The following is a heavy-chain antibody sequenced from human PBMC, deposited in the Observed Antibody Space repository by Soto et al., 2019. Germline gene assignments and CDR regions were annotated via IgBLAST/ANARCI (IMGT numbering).Heavy chain of an antibody. J-gene: IGHJ4*02. V-gene: IGHV3-23*01. CDR2: ISDSGGTT. Sequence: EVQLLESGGGLVHPGGSLRLSCAASGFTFSYYAMGWVRQAPGKGLEWVSVISDSGGTTYYTDSVKGRFTISRDNSKNTLYLQMSSLRAEDTAIYYCAKDATRSNGLYYFDYLGQGTLVTVSS. CDR3: AKDATRSNGLYYFDY. D-gene: IGHD6-19*01. CDR1: GFTFSYYA.